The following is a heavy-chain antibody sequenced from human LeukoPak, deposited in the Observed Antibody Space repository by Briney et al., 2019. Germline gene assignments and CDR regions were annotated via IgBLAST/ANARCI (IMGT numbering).Heavy chain of an antibody. CDR1: GYTYNSYW. CDR2: IYPIESKT. J-gene: IGHJ4*02. Sequence: GESLKIPCKGSGYTYNSYWIGWVRQMPGKGLEWIGIIYPIESKTKYSQSFEGQVTISADKSINTAYLQWTSLKASDTAMYFYATRDGYNLLSWGQGTLVTVSS. V-gene: IGHV5-51*01. CDR3: ATRDGYNLLS. D-gene: IGHD5-24*01.